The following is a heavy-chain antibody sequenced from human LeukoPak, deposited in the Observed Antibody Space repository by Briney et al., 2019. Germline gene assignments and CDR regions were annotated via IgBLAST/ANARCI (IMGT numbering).Heavy chain of an antibody. CDR3: ANEIRPNDY. J-gene: IGHJ4*02. Sequence: PGGSLRLSCTASAFAFSNHAMSWVRRAPGKGLEWVSSISISGGTTYYADSVKGRFTISRENSKSTLYLQMNNLRADDTAVYYCANEIRPNDYWGQGTLVTVSS. CDR1: AFAFSNHA. CDR2: ISISGGTT. V-gene: IGHV3-23*01. D-gene: IGHD4-17*01.